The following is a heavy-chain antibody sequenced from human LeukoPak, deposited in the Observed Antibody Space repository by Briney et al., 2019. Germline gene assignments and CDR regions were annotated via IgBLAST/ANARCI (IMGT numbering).Heavy chain of an antibody. Sequence: SETLSLTCTVSGGSISRTSYYWGWIRQPPGKGLEWIGSIYYSGTTYYNPSLGSRVTISVDTSKNQFSLKLSSVAAADTAVYYCARHGGQWLETQFDYWGQGILVTVSS. CDR2: IYYSGTT. V-gene: IGHV4-39*01. CDR1: GGSISRTSYY. CDR3: ARHGGQWLETQFDY. D-gene: IGHD6-19*01. J-gene: IGHJ4*02.